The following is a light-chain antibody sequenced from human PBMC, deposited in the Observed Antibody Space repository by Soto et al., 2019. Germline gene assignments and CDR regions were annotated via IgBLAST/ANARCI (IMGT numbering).Light chain of an antibody. V-gene: IGKV3-20*01. Sequence: EIVLTQSPGTLSLSPRERATLSCRASQSVSSSYLAWYQQKPGQALRLLIYGASSRATGIPDRFSGSGSGTDFTLTISRLEPEDFAVYYCQQYGSSPWTFGQWTKVEIK. CDR1: QSVSSSY. CDR3: QQYGSSPWT. CDR2: GAS. J-gene: IGKJ1*01.